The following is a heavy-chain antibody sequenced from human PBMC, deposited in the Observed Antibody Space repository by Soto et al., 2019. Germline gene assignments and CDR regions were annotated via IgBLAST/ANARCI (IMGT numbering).Heavy chain of an antibody. V-gene: IGHV4-30-2*01. J-gene: IGHJ6*02. CDR3: VRESYGMDV. CDR2: IYHSGST. CDR1: GGSISSGGYS. Sequence: SETLSLTCAVSGGSISSGGYSWSWIRQPPGKGLEWIGYIYHSGSTYYNPSLKSRVTISVDRSKNQFSLKLSSVTAADTAVYYCVRESYGMDVWGQGTTVTVSS.